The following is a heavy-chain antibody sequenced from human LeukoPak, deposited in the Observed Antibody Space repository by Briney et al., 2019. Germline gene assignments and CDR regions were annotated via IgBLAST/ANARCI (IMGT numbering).Heavy chain of an antibody. D-gene: IGHD6-13*01. V-gene: IGHV3-43*02. Sequence: GGSLRLSCAASGFAFRDYAMHWVRQAPGKGLEWVSLISRDGDSTYYADSVKGRFTISRDNSNNSLYLQMNSLRSDDIALYFCAKDSSSWGALDVWGQGTMVTVSS. CDR3: AKDSSSWGALDV. J-gene: IGHJ3*01. CDR1: GFAFRDYA. CDR2: ISRDGDST.